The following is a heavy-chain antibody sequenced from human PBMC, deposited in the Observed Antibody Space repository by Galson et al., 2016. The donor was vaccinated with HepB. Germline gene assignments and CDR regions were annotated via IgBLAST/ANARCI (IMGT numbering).Heavy chain of an antibody. CDR2: INPISGGT. Sequence: SVKVSCKASGYTFTALYLHWVRRAPGQGLEWMGRINPISGGTNYAQKLQDRVTMTRDTSISTAYMELSRLTSDDTAVYFCAREGNCTGGSCPFEYWGQGTLVTVSS. V-gene: IGHV1-2*06. CDR3: AREGNCTGGSCPFEY. CDR1: GYTFTALY. J-gene: IGHJ4*02. D-gene: IGHD2-8*02.